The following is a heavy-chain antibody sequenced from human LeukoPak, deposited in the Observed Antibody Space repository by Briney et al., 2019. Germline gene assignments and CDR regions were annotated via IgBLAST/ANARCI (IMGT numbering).Heavy chain of an antibody. J-gene: IGHJ4*02. V-gene: IGHV3-7*01. CDR1: GFPFSGYW. CDR3: SRSLDY. Sequence: GGSLRLSCAASGFPFSGYWMDWVRQAPGKGMEWVANIKQDGSEEYYADSVKGRFTISRDNAKNSLYLQMNSLRAEDTAVYYCSRSLDYWGQGALVTLSS. CDR2: IKQDGSEE.